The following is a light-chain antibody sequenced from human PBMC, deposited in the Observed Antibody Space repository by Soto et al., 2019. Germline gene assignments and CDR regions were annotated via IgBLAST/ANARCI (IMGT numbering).Light chain of an antibody. CDR2: DVS. V-gene: IGLV2-14*01. J-gene: IGLJ1*01. CDR1: SSDVGGYNY. Sequence: QSALTQPVSVSGSPGQSITISCTGTSSDVGGYNYVSWYQQHPGKAPKLMIYDVSNRPSGVSNRFSGSKSGNTASLTISGLQAEDEADYYCSSYTSSSTLHVFGTGTKLT. CDR3: SSYTSSSTLHV.